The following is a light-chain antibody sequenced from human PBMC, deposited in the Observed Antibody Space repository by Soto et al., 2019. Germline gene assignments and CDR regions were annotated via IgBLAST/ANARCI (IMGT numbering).Light chain of an antibody. CDR3: SSYSSITTHVV. J-gene: IGLJ2*01. V-gene: IGLV2-14*01. Sequence: SALTQPASVSGSPGQSITISCTGTSSDVGGYNYVSWYQQYPGKAPKLMIYDVSNRPSGVSNRFSGSKSGNTASLTLSGLQAEDEADYYCSSYSSITTHVVFGGGTKLTVL. CDR1: SSDVGGYNY. CDR2: DVS.